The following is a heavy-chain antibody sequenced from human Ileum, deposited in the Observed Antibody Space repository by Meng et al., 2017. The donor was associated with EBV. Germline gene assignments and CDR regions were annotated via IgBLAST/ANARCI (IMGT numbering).Heavy chain of an antibody. D-gene: IGHD6-19*01. CDR1: GFSFSSSV. V-gene: IGHV3-30-3*01. CDR3: AREDGTSGRAGYFGI. J-gene: IGHJ2*01. Sequence: QEQLVESGXGVVQPGRSLRVSXEASGFSFSSSVMHWVRQAPGKGLEWVAALSFVDGSQYYVDSVKDRFSVSRDKSKITLYLQMESLRPEDTAVYHCAREDGTSGRAGYFGIWGPGTLVTVSS. CDR2: LSFVDGSQ.